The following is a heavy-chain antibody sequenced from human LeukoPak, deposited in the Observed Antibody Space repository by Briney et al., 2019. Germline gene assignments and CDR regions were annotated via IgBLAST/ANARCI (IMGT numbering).Heavy chain of an antibody. CDR3: ARGRVVRSPYFDY. J-gene: IGHJ4*02. CDR1: GGSISSYY. CDR2: IYHSGST. Sequence: SETLSLTCTGSGGSISSYYWTWMRQPPGKGLEWIGEIYHSGSTNYNPSLKSRVTISVDTSKNQFSLRLSSVTAADTAVYYYARGRVVRSPYFDYWGQGTLVTVSS. V-gene: IGHV4-34*01.